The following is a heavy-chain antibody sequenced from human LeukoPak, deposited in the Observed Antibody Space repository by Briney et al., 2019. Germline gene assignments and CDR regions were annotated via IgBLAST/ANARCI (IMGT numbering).Heavy chain of an antibody. Sequence: GGSLRLSCVASGFTFSSYWMHWVRQAPGKGLVWVSRINTDGSSTTYADSVKGRFTISRDNAKNSLYLQMNSLRAEDTAVYYCAELGITMIGGVWGKGTTVTISS. J-gene: IGHJ6*04. D-gene: IGHD3-10*02. CDR2: INTDGSST. CDR1: GFTFSSYW. CDR3: AELGITMIGGV. V-gene: IGHV3-74*01.